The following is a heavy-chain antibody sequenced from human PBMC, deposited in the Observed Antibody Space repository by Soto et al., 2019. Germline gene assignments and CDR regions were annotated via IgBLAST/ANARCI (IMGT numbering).Heavy chain of an antibody. D-gene: IGHD2-15*01. V-gene: IGHV4-39*01. CDR2: IYYSGTT. CDR1: GDSITSNSYF. Sequence: PSETLSLTCTVSGDSITSNSYFWAWIRQPPGKGLEWIGSIYYSGTTYYNPSLRSRVTISVDTSKNQFSLKLSSVTAADTALYYCARLRCSGDRCHSKGTLEYWGQGTLVTVSS. CDR3: ARLRCSGDRCHSKGTLEY. J-gene: IGHJ4*02.